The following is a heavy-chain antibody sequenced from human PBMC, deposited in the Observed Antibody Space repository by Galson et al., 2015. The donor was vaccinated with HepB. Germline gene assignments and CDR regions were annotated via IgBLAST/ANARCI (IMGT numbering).Heavy chain of an antibody. CDR2: ISYDGSGK. V-gene: IGHV3-30-3*01. CDR1: GFTFSSYA. Sequence: SLRLSCAASGFTFSSYAMYWVRQAPGKGLEWVALISYDGSGKYYADSVKGRFTISRDNAKNTLYVQMNRLRAEDTAVYYCARDRDTGYCGSTSCHAYDCWGQGTLVTVSS. CDR3: ARDRDTGYCGSTSCHAYDC. J-gene: IGHJ4*02. D-gene: IGHD2-2*01.